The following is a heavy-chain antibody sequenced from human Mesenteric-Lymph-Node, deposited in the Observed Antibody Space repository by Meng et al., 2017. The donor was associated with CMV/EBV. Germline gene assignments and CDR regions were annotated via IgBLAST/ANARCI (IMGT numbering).Heavy chain of an antibody. CDR1: GYSFISYW. J-gene: IGHJ4*02. D-gene: IGHD2/OR15-2a*01. V-gene: IGHV5-51*01. CDR2: IYPGDSDT. CDR3: ARHYFSSTFYSVDY. Sequence: GGSLRLSCKVPGYSFISYWIAWVRQTPGKGLEWMGIIYPGDSDTGYSLSFQGQVTISADKSINTAYLQWSSLKASDTAMYYCARHYFSSTFYSVDYWGQGTLVTVSS.